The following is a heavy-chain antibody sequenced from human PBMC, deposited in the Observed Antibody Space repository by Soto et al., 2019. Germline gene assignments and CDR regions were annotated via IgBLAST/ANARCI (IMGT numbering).Heavy chain of an antibody. Sequence: QVQLVQSGAEVKKPGSSVKVSCKASGGTFSSYAISWVRQAPGQGLEWMGGIIPIFGTANYAQKFQGRVTITADESTSTASMELSSMRSADPAVYYCARDRPSLTYYDFWSGYYTGIYFDYWGQGTLVTVSS. CDR3: ARDRPSLTYYDFWSGYYTGIYFDY. CDR1: GGTFSSYA. V-gene: IGHV1-69*01. D-gene: IGHD3-3*01. CDR2: IIPIFGTA. J-gene: IGHJ4*02.